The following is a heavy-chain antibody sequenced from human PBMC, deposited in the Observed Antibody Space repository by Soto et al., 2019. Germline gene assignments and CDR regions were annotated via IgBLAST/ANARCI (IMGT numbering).Heavy chain of an antibody. CDR1: GGTFNSYV. V-gene: IGHV1-69*06. CDR3: AGSCRIASCYWGGVYYYYGMDC. Sequence: QVQLVPSGAEVKKPGSSVKVSCETSGGTFNSYVITWVRQAPGQGLEWVGGIIPMFGTANYAQKFQDRVTMTADKSTSTAYKELSRLRSEDTAVYYCAGSCRIASCYWGGVYYYYGMDCWGQGTTVTVSS. D-gene: IGHD2-2*01. J-gene: IGHJ6*02. CDR2: IIPMFGTA.